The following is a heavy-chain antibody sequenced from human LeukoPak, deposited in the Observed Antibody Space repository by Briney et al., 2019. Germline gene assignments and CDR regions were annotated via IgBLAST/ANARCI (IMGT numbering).Heavy chain of an antibody. Sequence: PSETLSLTCTVSGGSISSYYWSWIRQPPGKGLEWIGEINHSGGTNYNPSLKSRVTISLDTSKNQFSLQLSSVTAADTAVYYCARVRVDYYYTMDVWGQGTTVTVSS. CDR2: INHSGGT. D-gene: IGHD2-2*01. V-gene: IGHV4-34*01. CDR1: GGSISSYY. CDR3: ARVRVDYYYTMDV. J-gene: IGHJ6*02.